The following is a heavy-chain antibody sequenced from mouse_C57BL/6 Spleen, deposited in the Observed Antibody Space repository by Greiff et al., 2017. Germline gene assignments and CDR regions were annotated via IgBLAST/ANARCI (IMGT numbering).Heavy chain of an antibody. CDR1: GYAFSSSW. D-gene: IGHD1-1*01. Sequence: VQLQQSGPELVQPGASVKISCKASGYAFSSSWMNWVKQRPGKGLEWIGRIYPGDGDTNYNGKFKGKATLTADKSSSTAYMQLSSLTSEDSAVYFWARVCTTVEGAWFAYWGQGTLVTVSA. CDR2: IYPGDGDT. J-gene: IGHJ3*01. V-gene: IGHV1-82*01. CDR3: ARVCTTVEGAWFAY.